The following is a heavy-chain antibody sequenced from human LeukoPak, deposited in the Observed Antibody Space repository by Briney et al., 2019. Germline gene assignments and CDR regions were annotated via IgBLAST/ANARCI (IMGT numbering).Heavy chain of an antibody. D-gene: IGHD3-22*01. CDR3: ARASYYYDSSGYRAIYYFDY. CDR1: GFTFSSYW. CDR2: INSDGSTT. V-gene: IGHV3-74*01. J-gene: IGHJ4*02. Sequence: PGGSLRLSCAASGFTFSSYWMHWVRHAPGKGLVWVSRINSDGSTTTYADSVKGRFTISRDNAKDTLYLQMTSLRAEDTAVYYCARASYYYDSSGYRAIYYFDYWGQGTLVTVSS.